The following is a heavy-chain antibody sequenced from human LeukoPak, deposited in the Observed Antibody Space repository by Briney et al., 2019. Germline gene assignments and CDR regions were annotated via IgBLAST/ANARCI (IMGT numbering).Heavy chain of an antibody. CDR2: ISHDGTNK. Sequence: GGSLRLSCAASGFTFSSYAMHWVRQAPGKGLEWVAVISHDGTNKYYADSVKGRFTISRDNSKNTLYLQMNSLRAEDTAVYYCAREVPNRITLVRVAPPLYYYYYYGMDVWGQGTTVTVSS. V-gene: IGHV3-30-3*01. J-gene: IGHJ6*02. CDR1: GFTFSSYA. CDR3: AREVPNRITLVRVAPPLYYYYYYGMDV. D-gene: IGHD3-10*01.